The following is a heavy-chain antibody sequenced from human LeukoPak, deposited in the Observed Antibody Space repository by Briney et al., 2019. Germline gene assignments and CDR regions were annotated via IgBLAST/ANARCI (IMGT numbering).Heavy chain of an antibody. CDR2: ISSSSTSI. J-gene: IGHJ4*02. CDR3: ARDFAVMAY. V-gene: IGHV3-21*03. CDR1: GLTVSSNY. D-gene: IGHD2-21*01. Sequence: GGSLRLSCAASGLTVSSNYMSWVRQAPGKGLEWVSSISSSSTSIYYADSVKGRFTISRDNAKNSLYLQMNSLRAEDTAMYYCARDFAVMAYWGQGTLVTVSS.